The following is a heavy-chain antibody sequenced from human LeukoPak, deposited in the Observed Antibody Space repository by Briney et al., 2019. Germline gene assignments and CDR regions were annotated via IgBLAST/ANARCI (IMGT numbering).Heavy chain of an antibody. CDR1: GGTFSSYA. J-gene: IGHJ6*03. CDR2: IIPIFGTA. V-gene: IGHV1-69*05. D-gene: IGHD6-6*01. Sequence: ASVKVSCKASGGTFSSYAISWVRQAPGQGLEWMGGIIPIFGTANYAQKFQGRVTITTDESTSTAYMELSSLTSEDTAVYYCGRATRDEIAARQTTYYYYYVGVGGKGTTVTVS. CDR3: GRATRDEIAARQTTYYYYYVGV.